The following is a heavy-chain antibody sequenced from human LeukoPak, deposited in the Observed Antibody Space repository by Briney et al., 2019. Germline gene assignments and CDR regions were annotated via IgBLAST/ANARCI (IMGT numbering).Heavy chain of an antibody. CDR2: IYPGDSDT. J-gene: IGHJ4*02. Sequence: GGSLQISCKGSGYIFTSYWIGWVRQLPGKGLEWMGIIYPGDSDTTYSPSFQGQVTISADKSISTAYLQWSSLKASDTAMYYCARLVGYNRFDYWGQGTLVTVSS. V-gene: IGHV5-51*01. D-gene: IGHD5-24*01. CDR1: GYIFTSYW. CDR3: ARLVGYNRFDY.